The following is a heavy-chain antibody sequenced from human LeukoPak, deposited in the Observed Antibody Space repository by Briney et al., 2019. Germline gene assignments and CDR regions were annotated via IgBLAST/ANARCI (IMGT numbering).Heavy chain of an antibody. J-gene: IGHJ4*02. Sequence: GGSLRLSCAASGFTFGSFPVHWVRQAPGKGLEWVAVISYDGSNKYYADSVKGRFTISRDNSKNTLYLQMNSLRAEDTAVYYCARSAAGTYYWGQGTLVTVSS. V-gene: IGHV3-30-3*01. CDR2: ISYDGSNK. D-gene: IGHD1-1*01. CDR1: GFTFGSFP. CDR3: ARSAAGTYY.